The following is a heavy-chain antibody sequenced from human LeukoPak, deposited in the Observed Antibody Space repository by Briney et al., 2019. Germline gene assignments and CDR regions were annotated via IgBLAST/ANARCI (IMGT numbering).Heavy chain of an antibody. CDR2: INHSGST. Sequence: SETLSLTCAVYGGSFSGYYWSWIRQPPGKGLEWIGEINHSGSTNYNPSLKSRVTISVDTSKNQFSLKLSSATAADTAVYYCARRYGDSHYYYYMDVWGKGTTVTISS. CDR1: GGSFSGYY. CDR3: ARRYGDSHYYYYMDV. J-gene: IGHJ6*03. V-gene: IGHV4-34*01. D-gene: IGHD4-17*01.